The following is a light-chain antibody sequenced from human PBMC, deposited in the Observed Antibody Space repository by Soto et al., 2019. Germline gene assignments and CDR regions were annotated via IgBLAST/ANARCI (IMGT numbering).Light chain of an antibody. V-gene: IGKV3-11*01. J-gene: IGKJ3*01. CDR3: HQYNSWPRGT. CDR1: QRISSF. Sequence: IVLTQSPATLSLSPGERASLSCRASQRISSFLAWYQQKPGQAPRLLIYDASNRATGIPARFSGSGSGTDFTLTISSLEPEDFAVYYCHQYNSWPRGTFGPGTKVEIK. CDR2: DAS.